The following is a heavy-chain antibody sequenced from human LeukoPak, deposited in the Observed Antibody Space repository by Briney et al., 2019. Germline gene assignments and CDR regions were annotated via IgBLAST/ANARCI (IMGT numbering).Heavy chain of an antibody. V-gene: IGHV3-21*01. CDR2: ISSSSSFT. CDR3: ARDQQSWFSGSIDY. CDR1: GFTSRSFS. Sequence: GGSLRLSCAASGFTSRSFSMSSGCDSPQEGLWCGSSISSSSSFTYYADSVKGRFTISRDNAKNSLYLQMNSLRAEDTAVYFCARDQQSWFSGSIDYWGQGTLVTVSS. J-gene: IGHJ4*02. D-gene: IGHD3-10*01.